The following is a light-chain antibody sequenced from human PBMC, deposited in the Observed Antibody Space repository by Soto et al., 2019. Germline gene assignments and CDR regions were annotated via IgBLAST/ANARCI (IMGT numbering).Light chain of an antibody. CDR2: DVS. CDR1: SSDVGGYNY. Sequence: QSALTQPRSVSGSPGQSVTISCTGTSSDVGGYNYVSWYQQHPGKAPKLRIYDVSKWPSGGPDRFSGSKSGNTASLTISGLQAEDEADYYCCSYAGSYTGVFGTGTKLTVL. V-gene: IGLV2-11*01. J-gene: IGLJ1*01. CDR3: CSYAGSYTGV.